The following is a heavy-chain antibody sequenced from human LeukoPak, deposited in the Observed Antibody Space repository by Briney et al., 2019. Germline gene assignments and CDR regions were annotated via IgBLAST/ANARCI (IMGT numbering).Heavy chain of an antibody. CDR3: AKERSGWYYFDY. J-gene: IGHJ4*02. D-gene: IGHD6-19*01. CDR2: ISNEGAT. CDR1: GFSVSASY. Sequence: GGSLRLSCAASGFSVSASYMSWVRQAPGKGLESVSVISNEGATYYADSVKGRFTISRDNSKNTLYLQMNSLRAEDTAVYYCAKERSGWYYFDYWGQGTLVTVSS. V-gene: IGHV3-53*01.